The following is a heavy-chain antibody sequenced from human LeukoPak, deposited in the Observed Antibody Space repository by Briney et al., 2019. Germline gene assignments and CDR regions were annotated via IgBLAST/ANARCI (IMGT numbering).Heavy chain of an antibody. J-gene: IGHJ4*02. V-gene: IGHV4-34*01. D-gene: IGHD5-18*01. CDR2: ISHSGST. CDR3: AILTNGYGYFDY. Sequence: SETLSLTCAVYGGSFSGYYWSWIRQPPGKGLEWIGEISHSGSTNYNPSLESRVTISVDTSKNQFSLKLTPVTAADTAVYYCAILTNGYGYFDYWGQGTLVTVSS. CDR1: GGSFSGYY.